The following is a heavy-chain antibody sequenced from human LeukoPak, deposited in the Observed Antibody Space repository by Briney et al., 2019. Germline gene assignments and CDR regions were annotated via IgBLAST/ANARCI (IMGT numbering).Heavy chain of an antibody. Sequence: SETLSLTCTVSGYYIRSGYYWDWIRQPPGKGLEWIGSIYQTGSTFYNPSLKSRVTISVDTSKNQFSLKLSSVTAADTAVYYPAKGYCRGNSCYDDRGAFDYWGQGTLVTVSS. CDR3: AKGYCRGNSCYDDRGAFDY. D-gene: IGHD2-2*01. J-gene: IGHJ4*02. CDR2: IYQTGST. V-gene: IGHV4-38-2*02. CDR1: GYYIRSGYY.